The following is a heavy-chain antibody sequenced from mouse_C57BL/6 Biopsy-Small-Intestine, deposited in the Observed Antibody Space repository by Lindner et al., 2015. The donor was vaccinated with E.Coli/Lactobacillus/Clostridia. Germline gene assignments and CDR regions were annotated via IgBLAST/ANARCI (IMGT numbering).Heavy chain of an antibody. CDR3: ARAPYYYGSSWYFDY. D-gene: IGHD1-1*01. CDR2: IFPGSNSI. J-gene: IGHJ2*01. Sequence: VQLQESGAELMKPGASVKLSCKATGYTFTGYWLEWVKQRPGHGLEWIGEIFPGSNSINYNEMFKGKATFTADTSSNTAYMQLSSLTTADSAIYYCARAPYYYGSSWYFDYWGQGTTLTVSS. V-gene: IGHV1-9*01. CDR1: GYTFTGYW.